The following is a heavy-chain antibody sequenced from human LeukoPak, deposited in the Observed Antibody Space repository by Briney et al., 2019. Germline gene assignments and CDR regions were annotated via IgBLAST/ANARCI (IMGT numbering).Heavy chain of an antibody. Sequence: ASVKVSCKASGYTFTGYYMHWVRQAPGQGLEWMGWINPNSGGTNYAQKFQGRVTMTRDTSISTAYMELSRLRSDDTAVYYCARDGIEYCSGGSCYLVWFDPWGQGTLVTVSS. CDR2: INPNSGGT. CDR1: GYTFTGYY. CDR3: ARDGIEYCSGGSCYLVWFDP. D-gene: IGHD2-15*01. V-gene: IGHV1-2*02. J-gene: IGHJ5*02.